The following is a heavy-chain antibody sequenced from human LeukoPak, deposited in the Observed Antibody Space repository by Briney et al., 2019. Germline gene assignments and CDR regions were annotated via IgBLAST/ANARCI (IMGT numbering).Heavy chain of an antibody. D-gene: IGHD2-2*01. Sequence: GGSLRLSCAASGFTFSSYAMHWVRQAPGKGLEWVAVISYDGSNKYYADSVKGRFTISRDNSKNTLYLQMDSLRAEDTAVYYCARDGRRGYCSSTSCYFGAFDIWGQGTMVTVSS. V-gene: IGHV3-30-3*01. CDR3: ARDGRRGYCSSTSCYFGAFDI. J-gene: IGHJ3*02. CDR2: ISYDGSNK. CDR1: GFTFSSYA.